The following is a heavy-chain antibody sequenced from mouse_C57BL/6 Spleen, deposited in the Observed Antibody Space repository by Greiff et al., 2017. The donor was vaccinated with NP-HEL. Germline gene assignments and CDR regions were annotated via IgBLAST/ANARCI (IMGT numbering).Heavy chain of an antibody. CDR2: IDPNRGGT. CDR3: ARSWGDDYDEGYYAMDY. D-gene: IGHD2-4*01. V-gene: IGHV1-72*01. CDR1: GYTFTSYW. J-gene: IGHJ4*01. Sequence: QVQLQQPGAELVKPGASVKLSCKASGYTFTSYWMHWVKQRPGRGLEWIGRIDPNRGGTKYNEKFKSKATLTVDKPSSTAYMQLSSLTSEDSAVYYCARSWGDDYDEGYYAMDYWGQGTSVTVSS.